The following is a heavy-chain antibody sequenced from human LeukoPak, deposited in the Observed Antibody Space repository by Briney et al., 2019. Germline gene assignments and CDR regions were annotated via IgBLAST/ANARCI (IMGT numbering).Heavy chain of an antibody. CDR3: ARVRIRYSYGYSDY. CDR1: GYTFTSYG. V-gene: IGHV1-18*01. Sequence: ASVKVSCKASGYTFTSYGISWVRQAPGQGLEWMGWISAYNGNTNYAQKLQGRVTMTTDTSTSTAYMELRSLRSDDTAVYYCARVRIRYSYGYSDYWGQGTLVTVSS. D-gene: IGHD5-18*01. J-gene: IGHJ4*02. CDR2: ISAYNGNT.